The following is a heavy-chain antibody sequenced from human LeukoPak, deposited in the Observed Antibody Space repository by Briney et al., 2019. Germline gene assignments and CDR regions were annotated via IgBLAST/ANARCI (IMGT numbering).Heavy chain of an antibody. CDR2: TYYSGST. Sequence: SETLSLTCTVSGGSISSSSYYWGWIRQPPGKGLEWIGSTYYSGSTYYNPSLKSRVTISVDTSKNQFSLKLSSVTAADTAVYYCARANGYYQNYYYYYMDVWGKGTTVTVSS. D-gene: IGHD3-22*01. CDR1: GGSISSSSYY. CDR3: ARANGYYQNYYYYYMDV. J-gene: IGHJ6*03. V-gene: IGHV4-39*07.